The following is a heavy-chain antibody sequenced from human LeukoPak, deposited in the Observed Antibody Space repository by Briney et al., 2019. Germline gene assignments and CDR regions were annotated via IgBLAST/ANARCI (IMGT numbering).Heavy chain of an antibody. V-gene: IGHV4-59*01. D-gene: IGHD6-19*01. CDR3: AKSNPGYSSGWYVGWFDY. Sequence: SETLSLTCAVYGGSFSGYYWSWIRQPPGKGLEWIGYIYYSGSTNYNPSLKSRVTISVDTSKNQFSLKLSSVTAADTAVYYCAKSNPGYSSGWYVGWFDYWGQGTLVTVSS. CDR2: IYYSGST. J-gene: IGHJ4*02. CDR1: GGSFSGYY.